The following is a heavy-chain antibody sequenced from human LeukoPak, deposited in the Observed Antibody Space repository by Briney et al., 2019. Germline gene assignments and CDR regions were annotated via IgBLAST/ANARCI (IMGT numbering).Heavy chain of an antibody. CDR3: ARHVSSGYYADAFDI. Sequence: GESLKISCKGSGYSFTNNWIGWVRQMPGKGLEWMGIIYPGDSDTRYTPSFQGQVTISADKSISTAYLQWSSLKASDTAMYYCARHVSSGYYADAFDIWGQGTMVTVSS. V-gene: IGHV5-51*01. CDR2: IYPGDSDT. D-gene: IGHD3-22*01. CDR1: GYSFTNNW. J-gene: IGHJ3*02.